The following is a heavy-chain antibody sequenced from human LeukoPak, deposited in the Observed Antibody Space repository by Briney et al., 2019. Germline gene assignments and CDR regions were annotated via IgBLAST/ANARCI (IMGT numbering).Heavy chain of an antibody. V-gene: IGHV4-34*01. CDR1: GGSISGYY. D-gene: IGHD3-9*01. Sequence: PSETLSLTCAVYGGSISGYYWSWIRQPPGKGLEWVGEIHYTGGTSYNPSLKSRATISIVTSRNQLSLKLSSVTAADTAVYYCARGNILSGYCFDFWGQGALVTVSS. CDR2: IHYTGGT. CDR3: ARGNILSGYCFDF. J-gene: IGHJ4*02.